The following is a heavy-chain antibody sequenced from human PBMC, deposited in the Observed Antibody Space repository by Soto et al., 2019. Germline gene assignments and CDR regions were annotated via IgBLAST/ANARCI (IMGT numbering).Heavy chain of an antibody. CDR1: GLTFSSYA. J-gene: IGHJ4*02. CDR2: ISYDGSNK. V-gene: IGHV3-30-3*01. D-gene: IGHD3-9*01. CDR3: ARDVSRRRIDIPIY. Sequence: GGSLRLSCAASGLTFSSYAMHWVRQAPGKGLEWVAVISYDGSNKYYADSVKGRFTISRDNSKNTLYLQMNSLRAEDTAVYYCARDVSRRRIDIPIYWGQGTLVTVSS.